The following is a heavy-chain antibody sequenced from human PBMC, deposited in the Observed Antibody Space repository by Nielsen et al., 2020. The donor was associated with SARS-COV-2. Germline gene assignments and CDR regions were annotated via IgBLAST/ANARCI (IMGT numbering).Heavy chain of an antibody. J-gene: IGHJ6*02. CDR2: IDVDGSNT. CDR1: GFTINTYW. Sequence: GGSLRLSCAASGFTINTYWMFWVRQAPGKGLVWVSHIDVDGSNTNYADSVQGRFTISRDNTKNTLYLQMNSLRAEDTAVYYCARAPGGYSYGNEPDYYYYGMDVWGQGTTVTVSS. V-gene: IGHV3-74*01. D-gene: IGHD5-18*01. CDR3: ARAPGGYSYGNEPDYYYYGMDV.